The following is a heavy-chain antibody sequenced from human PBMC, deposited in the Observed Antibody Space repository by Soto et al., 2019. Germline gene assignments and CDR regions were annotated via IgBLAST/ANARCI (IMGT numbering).Heavy chain of an antibody. CDR2: IYWDDDE. J-gene: IGHJ4*02. D-gene: IGHD3-10*01. CDR1: GFSLTTDGEG. CDR3: AHSRNLITEDAQVGDFDY. V-gene: IGHV2-5*02. Sequence: QISLKESGPTLVKPTQTLKLTCSFSGFSLTTDGEGVGWVRQPPGEALEWLVLIYWDDDERYSPSLKTRLTITKDPSKNQVVLIMTNMDPVDTATYYCAHSRNLITEDAQVGDFDYWGQGTLVTVSS.